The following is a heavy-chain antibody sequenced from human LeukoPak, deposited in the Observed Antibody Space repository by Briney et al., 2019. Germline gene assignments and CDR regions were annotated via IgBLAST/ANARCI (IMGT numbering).Heavy chain of an antibody. CDR3: ARGRPHGNDY. D-gene: IGHD4-23*01. V-gene: IGHV3-74*01. Sequence: GGSLRLSCAASGFTFSSYWMNWVRQAQGKGLVWVSRIASDGSSTTYADSVKGRFSISRDNAKNTLYLQMNSLRVEDTAVYYCARGRPHGNDYWGQGTLVTVSS. CDR2: IASDGSST. CDR1: GFTFSSYW. J-gene: IGHJ4*02.